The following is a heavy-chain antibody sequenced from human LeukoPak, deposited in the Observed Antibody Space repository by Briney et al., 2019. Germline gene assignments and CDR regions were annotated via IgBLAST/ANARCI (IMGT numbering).Heavy chain of an antibody. V-gene: IGHV1-46*01. CDR3: AKVSGLVKLEYYFDY. D-gene: IGHD1-1*01. CDR1: GYTFTSYY. Sequence: ASVKVSCKASGYTFTSYYMHWVRQAPGQWLEWMGIINPSGGSKSYAQTFAGRVTMTREMSRSTVYMELSSLRAEDTAVNYCAKVSGLVKLEYYFDYWGQGTLVTVSS. CDR2: INPSGGSK. J-gene: IGHJ4*02.